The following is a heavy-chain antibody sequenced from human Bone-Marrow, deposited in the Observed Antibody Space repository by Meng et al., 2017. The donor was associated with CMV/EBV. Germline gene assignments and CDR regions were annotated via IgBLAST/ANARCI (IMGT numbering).Heavy chain of an antibody. J-gene: IGHJ4*02. CDR3: AKGDTSSPLQH. Sequence: GGSLKISCAASGFTFSNYGMHWVRQAPGKGLEWVAVIWYDGSNKYYADSVKGRFTISRDNPKNTLYLQMNSLRAEDTAVYYCAKGDTSSPLQHWGQGTLVTVSS. CDR1: GFTFSNYG. CDR2: IWYDGSNK. D-gene: IGHD1-26*01. V-gene: IGHV3-33*06.